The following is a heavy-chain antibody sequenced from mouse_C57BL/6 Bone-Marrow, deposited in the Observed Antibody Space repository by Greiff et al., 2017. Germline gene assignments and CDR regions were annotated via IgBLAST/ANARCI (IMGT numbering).Heavy chain of an antibody. D-gene: IGHD2-1*01. V-gene: IGHV1-50*01. J-gene: IGHJ3*01. CDR3: ARGSTAWFAY. CDR2: IDPSDSYT. CDR1: GYTFTSYW. Sequence: QVQLQQPGAELVKPGASVKLSCKASGYTFTSYWMQWVKQRPGQGLEWIGEIDPSDSYTNYNQKFKGKATLTVDTSSSTAYMQLSSLTSEDSAVYYCARGSTAWFAYWGQGTLVTVSA.